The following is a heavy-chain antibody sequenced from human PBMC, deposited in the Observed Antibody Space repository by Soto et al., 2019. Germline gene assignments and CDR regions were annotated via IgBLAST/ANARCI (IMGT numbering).Heavy chain of an antibody. J-gene: IGHJ5*02. D-gene: IGHD2-15*01. CDR2: ISAYNGNT. CDR3: ARVPGYCSGGSCYAVDP. Sequence: QVQLVQSGAEVKKPGASVKVSCKASGYTFRSYGITWVRQAPGRGLEWMGWISAYNGNTTYAQNLQDRVTMTTDTSTTTAYMELRSLRSDDTALYYCARVPGYCSGGSCYAVDPWGQGTLVTVSS. CDR1: GYTFRSYG. V-gene: IGHV1-18*04.